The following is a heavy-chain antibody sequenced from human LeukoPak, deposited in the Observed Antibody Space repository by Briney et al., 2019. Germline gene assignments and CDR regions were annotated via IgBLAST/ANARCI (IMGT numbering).Heavy chain of an antibody. Sequence: MTSETLSPTCTVSGGSISSGSYYWSWIRQPAGKGLEWIGRIYTSGSTNYNPSLKSRVTISVDTSKNQFSLKLSSVTAADTAAYYCARDPFLDPWGQGTLVTVSS. V-gene: IGHV4-61*02. D-gene: IGHD2/OR15-2a*01. CDR1: GGSISSGSYY. CDR3: ARDPFLDP. J-gene: IGHJ5*02. CDR2: IYTSGST.